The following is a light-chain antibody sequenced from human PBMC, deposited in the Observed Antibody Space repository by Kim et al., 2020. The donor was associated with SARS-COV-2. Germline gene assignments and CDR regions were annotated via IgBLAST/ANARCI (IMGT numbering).Light chain of an antibody. CDR1: QSLLHSNGYNY. CDR3: MQALQSPRT. CDR2: LGS. Sequence: DIVMTHSPLSLPVTPGEPASISCRSNQSLLHSNGYNYLDWYVQKPGQSPQLLIYLGSNRASGVPDRFSGSGSGTDFTLEISRVQAEDVAVYFCMQALQSPRTFGQGTRLEIK. J-gene: IGKJ5*01. V-gene: IGKV2-28*01.